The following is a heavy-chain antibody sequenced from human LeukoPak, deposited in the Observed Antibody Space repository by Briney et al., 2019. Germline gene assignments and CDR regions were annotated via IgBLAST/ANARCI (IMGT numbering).Heavy chain of an antibody. CDR2: INHSGST. V-gene: IGHV4-34*01. D-gene: IGHD2-21*02. J-gene: IGHJ5*02. CDR3: AADCSRVLYNWFDP. CDR1: GGSFSGYY. Sequence: PSETLSLTCAVYGGSFSGYYWSWIRQPPGKGLEWIGEINHSGSTNYNPSLKSRVTISVDTSKNQFSLKLSSVTAADTAVYYCAADCSRVLYNWFDPWGQGTLVTVSS.